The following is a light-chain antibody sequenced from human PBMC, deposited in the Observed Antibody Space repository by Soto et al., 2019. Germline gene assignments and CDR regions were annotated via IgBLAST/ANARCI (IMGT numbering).Light chain of an antibody. V-gene: IGKV1-8*01. J-gene: IGKJ5*01. Sequence: AVRMPPSPASFSAVTGDRVPITCRASQGISTYLAWYQQKPGKAPKLLIYAASTLQSGVPSRFSGSGSGTDFTLTISCLQSEDFATYYCQQYYSYPQTFGQGTRLAIK. CDR1: QGISTY. CDR2: AAS. CDR3: QQYYSYPQT.